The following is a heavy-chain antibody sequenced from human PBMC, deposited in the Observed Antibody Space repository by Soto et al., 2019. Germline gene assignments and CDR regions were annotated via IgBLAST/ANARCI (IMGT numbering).Heavy chain of an antibody. D-gene: IGHD1-20*01. CDR3: AKALHNANGGPNDH. CDR2: FSFYGRRDNT. Sequence: EVQLLESGGGLVQPGGSLRLSCVGSGFTFSSYDMTWVRQAPGKGLEWVSSFSFYGRRDNTYYADSVKGRFTISRDNSINTEYLHMDHLRVEYTAVYYCAKALHNANGGPNDHWGQGTLVTVSS. V-gene: IGHV3-23*01. J-gene: IGHJ4*02. CDR1: GFTFSSYD.